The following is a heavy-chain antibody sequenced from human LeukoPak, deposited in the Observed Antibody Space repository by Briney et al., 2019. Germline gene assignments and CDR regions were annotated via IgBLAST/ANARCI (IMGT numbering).Heavy chain of an antibody. J-gene: IGHJ6*03. Sequence: SETLSLTCTVSGGSISIYYWSWIRQPPGKGLEWIGYIYYSGSTNYNPSLKSRVTISVDTSKNQFSLELSSVTAADTAVYYYARSGYSYGMGGYYYYYYYMDVWGKGTTVTVSS. CDR3: ARSGYSYGMGGYYYYYYYMDV. CDR1: GGSISIYY. D-gene: IGHD5-18*01. CDR2: IYYSGST. V-gene: IGHV4-59*01.